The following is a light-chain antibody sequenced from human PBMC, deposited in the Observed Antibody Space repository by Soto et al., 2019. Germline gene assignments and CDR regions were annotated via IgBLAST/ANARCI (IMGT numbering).Light chain of an antibody. J-gene: IGLJ1*01. Sequence: QSVLTQPSSVSVSPGHSITLSCTGTSTDVGRYNYASWYQQHPGKAPKLMVYDVSNRPSWVSNRFSGSKSGITASLTISGLQAEDEADYYCTSYTSDSTYVFGTGTKVTV. CDR3: TSYTSDSTYV. V-gene: IGLV2-14*01. CDR2: DVS. CDR1: STDVGRYNY.